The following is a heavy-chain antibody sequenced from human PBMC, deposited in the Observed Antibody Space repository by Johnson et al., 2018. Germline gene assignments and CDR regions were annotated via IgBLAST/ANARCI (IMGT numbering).Heavy chain of an antibody. CDR3: AKVLRYYYYYMDV. V-gene: IGHV3-30*18. Sequence: QVQLVESGGGVVQPGRSLGLSCAASGFTFSSYGMHWVRQAPGKGLAWVAVISYDGIHKYSADSVNDRFTISRDNSKNTLYLQMNSLRAEDTAVYYCAKVLRYYYYYMDVWGKGTTVTVSS. J-gene: IGHJ6*03. CDR1: GFTFSSYG. CDR2: ISYDGIHK.